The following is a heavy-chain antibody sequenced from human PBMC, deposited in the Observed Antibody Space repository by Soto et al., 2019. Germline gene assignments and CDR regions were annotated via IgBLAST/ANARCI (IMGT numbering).Heavy chain of an antibody. V-gene: IGHV3-21*01. CDR2: ISSTSSFK. D-gene: IGHD2-21*02. CDR3: ARGAYCSGGCYPDF. CDR1: GFSFNSYN. Sequence: GGSLRLSCAASGFSFNSYNMNWVRQAPGKGLEWVSSISSTSSFKYYGDSLKGRFTISRDNAKNSLYLQMNSLRAEDTALYYCARGAYCSGGCYPDFWGQGTLVTVSS. J-gene: IGHJ4*02.